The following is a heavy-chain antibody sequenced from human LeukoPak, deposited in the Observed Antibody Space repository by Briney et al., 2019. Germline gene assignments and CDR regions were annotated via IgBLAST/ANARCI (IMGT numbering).Heavy chain of an antibody. V-gene: IGHV3-74*01. D-gene: IGHD3-10*01. J-gene: IGHJ5*02. CDR2: INSDGSST. CDR1: GFTFRSYW. CDR3: ARGLWFGELSSPNWFDP. Sequence: GGSLRLSCAASGFTFRSYWMTWVRQAPGKGLVWVSRINSDGSSTSYADSVKGRFTISRDNAKNTLYLQMNSLRAEDTAVYYCARGLWFGELSSPNWFDPWGQGTLVTVSS.